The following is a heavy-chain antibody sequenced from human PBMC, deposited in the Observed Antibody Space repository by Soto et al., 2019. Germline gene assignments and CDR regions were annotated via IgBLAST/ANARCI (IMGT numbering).Heavy chain of an antibody. J-gene: IGHJ4*02. CDR2: INAGNGYT. V-gene: IGHV1-3*01. D-gene: IGHD3-10*01. CDR3: ARAKIITTLDY. Sequence: QVQLVQSGAEGKKPGASVKVSCETSGYTFANYPMHWVRQAPGQTLEWMGWINAGNGYTKYTQTFQGRVTITRDTSASIAYMELSSLRSEDTAVYYCARAKIITTLDYWGQGTLVTVSS. CDR1: GYTFANYP.